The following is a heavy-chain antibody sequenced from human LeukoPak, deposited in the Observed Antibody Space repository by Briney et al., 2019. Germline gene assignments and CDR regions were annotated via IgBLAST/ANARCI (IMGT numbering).Heavy chain of an antibody. J-gene: IGHJ4*02. D-gene: IGHD6-19*01. Sequence: PSETLSLTCAVYGGSFSGYYWSWIRQPAGKGLEWIGRIYTSGSTNYNPSLKSRVTMSVDTSKNQFSLRLSSVTAADTAVYYCASGAVAVDFDYWGQGTLVTVSS. V-gene: IGHV4-59*10. CDR2: IYTSGST. CDR3: ASGAVAVDFDY. CDR1: GGSFSGYY.